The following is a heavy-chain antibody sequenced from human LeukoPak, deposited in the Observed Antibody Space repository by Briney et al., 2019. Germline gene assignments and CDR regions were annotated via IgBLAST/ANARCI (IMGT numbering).Heavy chain of an antibody. CDR3: ARDPPYYYDSSGYYQGYFDY. CDR1: GFTFSSYG. D-gene: IGHD3-22*01. CDR2: IWYDGSNK. J-gene: IGHJ4*02. Sequence: PGGSLRLPCAASGFTFSSYGMHWVRQAPGKGLEWVAVIWYDGSNKYYADSVKGRFTISRDNSKNTLYLQMNSLRAEDTAVYYCARDPPYYYDSSGYYQGYFDYWGQGTLVTVSS. V-gene: IGHV3-33*01.